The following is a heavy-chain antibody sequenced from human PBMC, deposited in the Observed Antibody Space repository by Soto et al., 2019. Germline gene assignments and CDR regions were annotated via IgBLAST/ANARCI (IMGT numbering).Heavy chain of an antibody. D-gene: IGHD3-16*01. CDR3: ARGGGRPGGRYYYAMDV. Sequence: QVQLVEAGGGVVQPGRSLRLSCAASGFTFSSYSMHWVRQAPGKGLEWVAVTSYDGSNRYYADSVKGRFTISRDKSKNTVDRQMNSLRDEDTAVYYCARGGGRPGGRYYYAMDVWGHGTTVTVSS. CDR2: TSYDGSNR. V-gene: IGHV3-30-3*01. CDR1: GFTFSSYS. J-gene: IGHJ6*02.